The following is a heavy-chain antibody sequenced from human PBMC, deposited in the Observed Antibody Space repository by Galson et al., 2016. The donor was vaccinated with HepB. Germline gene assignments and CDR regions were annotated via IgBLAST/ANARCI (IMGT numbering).Heavy chain of an antibody. J-gene: IGHJ4*02. CDR1: GGTFSSHT. CDR3: ARPSGRGYDLSPFDY. D-gene: IGHD5-12*01. Sequence: SVKVSCKASGGTFSSHTISWVRQAPGQGLECMGGIIPMFGTTNYAQRIQGRVTITADESTSTAYMELSSLRSEDTAVYYCARPSGRGYDLSPFDYWGQGTLVTVSS. V-gene: IGHV1-69*13. CDR2: IIPMFGTT.